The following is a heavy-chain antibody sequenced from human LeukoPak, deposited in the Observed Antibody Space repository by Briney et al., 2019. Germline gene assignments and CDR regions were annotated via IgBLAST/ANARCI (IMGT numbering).Heavy chain of an antibody. Sequence: PSKTLSLTCTVSGGSISSYYWSWIRQPAGKGLEWIGRIYTNGSTNYNPSLKSRVTMSVDTSKNQISLKLSSVTAADRAVYYCARSRYYYGSGSFYFDYWGQGTLVTVSS. CDR1: GGSISSYY. D-gene: IGHD3-10*01. J-gene: IGHJ4*02. CDR2: IYTNGST. V-gene: IGHV4-4*07. CDR3: ARSRYYYGSGSFYFDY.